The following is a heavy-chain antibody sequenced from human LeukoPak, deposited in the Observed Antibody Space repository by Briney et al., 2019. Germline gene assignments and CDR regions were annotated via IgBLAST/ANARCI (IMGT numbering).Heavy chain of an antibody. CDR2: IYYSGST. D-gene: IGHD4-17*01. CDR3: ARHGGDDYGDYVAYFDY. J-gene: IGHJ4*02. V-gene: IGHV4-59*08. Sequence: PSETLSLTCTVSGGSISSYYWSWIRQPPGKGLEWIGYIYYSGSTNYNPSPKSRVTISVDTSKNQFSLKLSSVTAADTAVYYGARHGGDDYGDYVAYFDYWGQGTLVTVSS. CDR1: GGSISSYY.